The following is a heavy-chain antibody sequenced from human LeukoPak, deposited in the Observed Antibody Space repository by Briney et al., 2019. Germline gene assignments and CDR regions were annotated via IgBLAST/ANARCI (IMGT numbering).Heavy chain of an antibody. J-gene: IGHJ6*02. CDR1: GGSISSSSYY. Sequence: SETLSLTCTVSGGSISSSSYYWGWIRQPPGKGLEWIGSIYYSGSTYYNPSLKSRVTISVDTSKNQSSLKLSSVTAADTAVYYCARHTVFGVVRPSYYYYGMDVWGQGTTVTVSS. CDR3: ARHTVFGVVRPSYYYYGMDV. CDR2: IYYSGST. D-gene: IGHD3-3*01. V-gene: IGHV4-39*01.